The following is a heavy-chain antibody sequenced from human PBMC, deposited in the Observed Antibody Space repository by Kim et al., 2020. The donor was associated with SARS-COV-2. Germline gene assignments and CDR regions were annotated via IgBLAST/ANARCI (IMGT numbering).Heavy chain of an antibody. Sequence: ASVKVSCKASGYTFTSYGISWVRQAPGQGLEWMGWISAYNGNTNYAQKLQGRVTMTTDTSTSTAYMELRSLRSDDTAVYYCARDRPTVVTPLSHTFDYWGQGTLVTVSS. CDR2: ISAYNGNT. CDR1: GYTFTSYG. CDR3: ARDRPTVVTPLSHTFDY. J-gene: IGHJ4*02. D-gene: IGHD4-17*01. V-gene: IGHV1-18*04.